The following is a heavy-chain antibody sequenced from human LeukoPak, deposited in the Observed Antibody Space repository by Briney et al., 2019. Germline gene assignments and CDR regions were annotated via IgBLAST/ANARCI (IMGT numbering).Heavy chain of an antibody. V-gene: IGHV3-9*01. CDR2: ISWNSGSI. CDR1: GFTFDDYA. J-gene: IGHJ4*02. CDR3: AKDRRNDFDY. D-gene: IGHD1-14*01. Sequence: GGSLRLSCAASGFTFDDYAMHWVRQAPGKGLEWVSGISWNSGSIGYADSVKGRFTISRDNAKNSLYLQMSSLRGEDTALYYCAKDRRNDFDYWGQGTLVTVSS.